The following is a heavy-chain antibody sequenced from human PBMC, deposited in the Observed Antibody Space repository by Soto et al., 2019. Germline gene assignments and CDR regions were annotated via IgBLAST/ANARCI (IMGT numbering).Heavy chain of an antibody. CDR1: GFTFSSYA. CDR2: ISGSGGST. Sequence: EVQLLESGGGLVQPGGSLRLSCAASGFTFSSYAMSWVRQAPGKGLEWVSAISGSGGSTYYADSVKGRFTISRDNSKNTLYLQMNSLRAEDTAVYYCARQFDFDRSGYYYAYWGQGTLVSVSS. J-gene: IGHJ4*02. CDR3: ARQFDFDRSGYYYAY. V-gene: IGHV3-23*01. D-gene: IGHD3-22*01.